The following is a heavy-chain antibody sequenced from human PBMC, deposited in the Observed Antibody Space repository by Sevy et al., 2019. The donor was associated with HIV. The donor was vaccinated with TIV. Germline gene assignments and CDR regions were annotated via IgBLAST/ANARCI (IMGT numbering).Heavy chain of an antibody. Sequence: SETLSLTCTVSDVSISSGTNYWGWIRQPPGKGLEWIGSIYYGGSTYYNPSLKSRVTVSADTSTNPFSLKLTSVTVADTAVYYCARQRGGWYEYDASDVWGQGTMVTVSS. CDR1: DVSISSGTNY. D-gene: IGHD6-19*01. V-gene: IGHV4-39*01. CDR3: ARQRGGWYEYDASDV. CDR2: IYYGGST. J-gene: IGHJ3*01.